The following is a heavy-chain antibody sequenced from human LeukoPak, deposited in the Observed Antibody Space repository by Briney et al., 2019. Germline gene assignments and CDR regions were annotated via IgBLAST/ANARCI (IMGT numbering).Heavy chain of an antibody. CDR2: ISGSGGST. CDR3: AKGGGSGWYWEEY. J-gene: IGHJ4*02. D-gene: IGHD6-19*01. Sequence: GGSLRLSCAASGFTFSSYWMNWVRQAPGKGLEWVSAISGSGGSTYYADFVKGRFTISRDNSKNTLYLQMNSLRAEDTAVYYCAKGGGSGWYWEEYWGQGTLVTVSS. V-gene: IGHV3-23*01. CDR1: GFTFSSYW.